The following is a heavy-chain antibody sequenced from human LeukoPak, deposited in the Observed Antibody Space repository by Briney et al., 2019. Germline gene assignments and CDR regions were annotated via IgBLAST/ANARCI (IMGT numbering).Heavy chain of an antibody. D-gene: IGHD2-15*01. CDR1: GFTFSSYG. CDR3: ARCSGGSCYNTNYYGMDV. J-gene: IGHJ6*02. V-gene: IGHV3-30*03. CDR2: ISYDKSNK. Sequence: GGSLRLSCAASGFTFSSYGMHWVRQAPGKGLEWVAVISYDKSNKYYADSVKGRFTISRDNSKNTLYLQMNSLRTEDTAVYYCARCSGGSCYNTNYYGMDVWGQGTTVTVSS.